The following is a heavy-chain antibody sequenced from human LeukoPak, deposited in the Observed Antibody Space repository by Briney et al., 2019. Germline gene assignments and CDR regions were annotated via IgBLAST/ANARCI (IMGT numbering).Heavy chain of an antibody. D-gene: IGHD6-19*01. Sequence: GSLRLSCAASGFTFSSYGMHWARQAPGKGLEWVAFIRYDGSNKYYADSVKGRFTISRDNAKNSLYLQMNNLRVEDTAVYYCARDKAVTDTKAFDIWGQGTMVTVSS. CDR2: IRYDGSNK. CDR3: ARDKAVTDTKAFDI. J-gene: IGHJ3*02. V-gene: IGHV3-30*02. CDR1: GFTFSSYG.